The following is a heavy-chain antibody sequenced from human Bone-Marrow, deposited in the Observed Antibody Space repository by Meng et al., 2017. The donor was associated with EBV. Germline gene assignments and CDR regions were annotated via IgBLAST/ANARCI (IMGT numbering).Heavy chain of an antibody. V-gene: IGHV1-46*01. CDR1: QTTSTGDY. J-gene: IGHJ4*02. CDR2: INPSGGSA. D-gene: IGHD3-16*01. Sequence: GDEVTKPGASRKVSHEASQTTSTGDYIHWVRQAPGQGLEWMGIINPSGGSASNTQRFQGRVTLTRDTSTSTVYMELSSLTSQDTAVYYCARGGHDYGDYWGQGTLVTVSS. CDR3: ARGGHDYGDY.